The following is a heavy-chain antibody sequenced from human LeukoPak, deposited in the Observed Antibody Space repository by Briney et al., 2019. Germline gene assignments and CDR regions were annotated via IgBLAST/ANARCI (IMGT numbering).Heavy chain of an antibody. D-gene: IGHD1-26*01. Sequence: GGSLRLSCAASGFTFSTYGMSWVRQAPGKGLEWVSAIAGSGGNTNYADSVKGRFTISRDDSKNTLYLQMNSLRVEDTAVYSCARVGDDAFDIWGQGTMVTVSS. CDR2: IAGSGGNT. J-gene: IGHJ3*02. CDR3: ARVGDDAFDI. V-gene: IGHV3-23*01. CDR1: GFTFSTYG.